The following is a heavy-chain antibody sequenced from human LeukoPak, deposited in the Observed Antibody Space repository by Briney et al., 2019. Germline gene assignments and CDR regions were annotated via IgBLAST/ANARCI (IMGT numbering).Heavy chain of an antibody. CDR2: IKQDGSEK. D-gene: IGHD3-10*01. Sequence: PGGSLRLSCAASGFTFNNYAMSWVRQAPGKGLEWVANIKQDGSEKYYVDSVKGRFTISRDNAKNSLYLQMNSLRAEDTAVYYCARRITMVRGVLYNWFDPWGQGTLVTVSS. J-gene: IGHJ5*02. CDR1: GFTFNNYA. CDR3: ARRITMVRGVLYNWFDP. V-gene: IGHV3-7*01.